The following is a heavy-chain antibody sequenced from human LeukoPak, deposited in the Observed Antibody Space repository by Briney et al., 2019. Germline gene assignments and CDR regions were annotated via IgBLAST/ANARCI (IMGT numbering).Heavy chain of an antibody. V-gene: IGHV4-39*01. CDR3: ATDPTYDSSGHPLDY. D-gene: IGHD3-22*01. Sequence: SETLSLTCTVSGGSISNSSYYWGWIRQPPGKGLEGIASIYYGGKTYYKPSVKSRVTISVDTSKNQFSLKLNSVTAADTAVYYCATDPTYDSSGHPLDYWGQGILVTVSS. CDR2: IYYGGKT. CDR1: GGSISNSSYY. J-gene: IGHJ4*02.